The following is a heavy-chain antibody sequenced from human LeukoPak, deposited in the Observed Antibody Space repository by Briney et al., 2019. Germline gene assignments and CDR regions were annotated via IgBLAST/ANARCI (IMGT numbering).Heavy chain of an antibody. V-gene: IGHV3-33*08. CDR3: AREIKEGYGLMLYYYYYYMDV. D-gene: IGHD5-18*01. J-gene: IGHJ6*03. CDR1: GFTFSSYG. CDR2: IWYDGSNK. Sequence: GGSLRLSCAASGFTFSSYGMNWVRQAPGKGLEWVAVIWYDGSNKYYADSVKGRFTISRDNSKNTLYLQMNSLRAEDTAVYYCAREIKEGYGLMLYYYYYYMDVWGKGATVTVSS.